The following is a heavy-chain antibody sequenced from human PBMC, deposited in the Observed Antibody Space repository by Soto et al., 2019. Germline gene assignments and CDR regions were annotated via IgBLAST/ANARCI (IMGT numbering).Heavy chain of an antibody. Sequence: SLRLSCSASVFTFSDYYMSWVRQAPGKGLEWVSYISSSGSTIYYADSVKGRFTISRDNAKNSLYLQMNSLRAEDTAVYYCARPGDYYYGMDVWGQGTTVTVSS. J-gene: IGHJ6*02. CDR3: ARPGDYYYGMDV. CDR2: ISSSGSTI. CDR1: VFTFSDYY. V-gene: IGHV3-11*01. D-gene: IGHD7-27*01.